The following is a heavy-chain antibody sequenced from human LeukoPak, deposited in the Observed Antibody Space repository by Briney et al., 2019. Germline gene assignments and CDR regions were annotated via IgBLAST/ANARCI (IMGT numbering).Heavy chain of an antibody. CDR3: ARVPIMGATVFDY. V-gene: IGHV4-39*07. J-gene: IGHJ4*02. D-gene: IGHD1-26*01. CDR1: GDSISSSSYY. CDR2: IFYTGST. Sequence: SETLSLTCTVSGDSISSSSYYWGWIRQPPGKGLEWIGSIFYTGSTYYNPSLKSRVTISIYTSKNQFSLNLNSVTAADTAVYYCARVPIMGATVFDYWGQGTLVTVSS.